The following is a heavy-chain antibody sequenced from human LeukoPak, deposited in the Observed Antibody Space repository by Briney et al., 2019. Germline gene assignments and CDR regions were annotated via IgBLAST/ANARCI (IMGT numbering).Heavy chain of an antibody. Sequence: NPSQTLSLTCAVSGGSISSYYWSWIRQPAGKGLEWIGRIYTSGSTNYNPSLKSRVTMSVDTSKNQFSLKLSSVTAADTAVYYCAREAMIVVVNDAFDIWGQGTMVTVSS. J-gene: IGHJ3*02. CDR1: GGSISSYY. CDR3: AREAMIVVVNDAFDI. D-gene: IGHD3-22*01. V-gene: IGHV4-4*07. CDR2: IYTSGST.